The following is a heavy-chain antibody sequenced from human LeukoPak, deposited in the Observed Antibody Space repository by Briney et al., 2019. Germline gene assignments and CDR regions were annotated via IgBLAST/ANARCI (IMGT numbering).Heavy chain of an antibody. V-gene: IGHV4-39*07. J-gene: IGHJ4*02. D-gene: IGHD3-10*01. CDR2: INYSGST. Sequence: SETLSLTCTVSGGSISSSIYYWGWIRQPPGKGLEWIGSINYSGSTYYNPSLKSRVTITVDTSKNQFSLKLSSVTAADTAVYYCARGHYYGSGSYYRPTGIFDYWGQGTLVTVSS. CDR3: ARGHYYGSGSYYRPTGIFDY. CDR1: GGSISSSIYY.